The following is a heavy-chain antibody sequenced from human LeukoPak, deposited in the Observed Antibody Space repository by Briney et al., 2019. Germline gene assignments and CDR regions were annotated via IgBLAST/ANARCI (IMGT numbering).Heavy chain of an antibody. CDR1: GFTFSSYW. J-gene: IGHJ4*02. V-gene: IGHV3-74*01. CDR2: ISSDGIST. D-gene: IGHD5-24*01. Sequence: PGGSLSLPCAASGFTFSSYWMHWVRQVPGKGLVWVSRISSDGISTAYADSVKGRFTLSRDNAKNTLYLQMNSLRAEDTAVYFCARSREPGRDGDYWGQGTLVTVSS. CDR3: ARSREPGRDGDY.